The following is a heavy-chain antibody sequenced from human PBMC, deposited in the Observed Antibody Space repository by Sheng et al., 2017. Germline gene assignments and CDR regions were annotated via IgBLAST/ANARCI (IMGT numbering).Heavy chain of an antibody. CDR2: INSDGSRT. J-gene: IGHJ4*02. Sequence: EVQLVESGGGLVQPGGSLRLSCAASGFSFGSYWMHWVRQVPGTGLVWVSRINSDGSRTNYADSVKGRFTISRDNAKNTVYLQVSSLRGEDTAVYYCARGYSSGPNSIDYWGQGTLVTV. CDR1: GFSFGSYW. D-gene: IGHD5-18*01. V-gene: IGHV3-74*01. CDR3: ARGYSSGPNSIDY.